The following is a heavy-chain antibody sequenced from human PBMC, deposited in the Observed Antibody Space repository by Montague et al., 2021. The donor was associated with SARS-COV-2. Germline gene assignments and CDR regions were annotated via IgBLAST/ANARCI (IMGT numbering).Heavy chain of an antibody. CDR2: ISPTGST. D-gene: IGHD3-16*01. Sequence: LVKPTQTLTLTCTFSGFSFSTSGEGVGWIRQPPGRGPELIGHISPTGSTRYNPSLDSRVTISLDTSKSRLSLELTSVTVADTSIYFCVGAPNEYYFDYWGQGTPVSVSS. CDR1: GFSFSTSGEG. V-gene: IGHV4-39*02. CDR3: VGAPNEYYFDY. J-gene: IGHJ4*02.